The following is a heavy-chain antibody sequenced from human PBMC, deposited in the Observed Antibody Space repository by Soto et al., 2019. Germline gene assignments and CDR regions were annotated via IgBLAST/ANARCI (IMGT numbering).Heavy chain of an antibody. CDR1: GFTFSGFS. CDR3: ATFCRLVALDPLYYYGMDV. J-gene: IGHJ6*02. Sequence: EVQLVESGGGLVQPGGSLRLSCAASGFTFSGFSMNWVRQAPGKGLEWLSYITGSSATIYYADSVKGRFTISRDNDKSSLYLQMTSLRDEDTAVYYCATFCRLVALDPLYYYGMDVWGQGTTVTVSS. V-gene: IGHV3-48*02. CDR2: ITGSSATI. D-gene: IGHD3-9*01.